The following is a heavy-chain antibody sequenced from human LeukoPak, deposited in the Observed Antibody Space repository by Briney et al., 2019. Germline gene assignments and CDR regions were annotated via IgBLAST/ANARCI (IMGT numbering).Heavy chain of an antibody. Sequence: SETLSLTCSVSGGSISEGNYYWGWIRQPPGKGLEWIGSIYFSGNTYHNSSLKSRVTISVDTSKNQFSLKLNSVTAADTAVYYCVRREYSNKSPFDYWGQGTLVTVSS. CDR1: GGSISEGNYY. V-gene: IGHV4-39*01. CDR3: VRREYSNKSPFDY. D-gene: IGHD4-11*01. CDR2: IYFSGNT. J-gene: IGHJ4*02.